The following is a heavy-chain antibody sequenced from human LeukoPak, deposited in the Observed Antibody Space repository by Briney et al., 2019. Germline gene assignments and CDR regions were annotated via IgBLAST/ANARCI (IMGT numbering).Heavy chain of an antibody. CDR1: GFTFSSHV. J-gene: IGHJ4*02. CDR2: ISSSSAGT. CDR3: ARELYSSSWCFDY. D-gene: IGHD6-13*01. Sequence: GGSLRLSCAASGFTFSSHVMSWVRQAPGKGLEWVSAISSSSAGTYYADSVKGRFTVSRDNSKNTLYLQMNSLRAEDTAVYYCARELYSSSWCFDYWGQGTLVTVSS. V-gene: IGHV3-23*01.